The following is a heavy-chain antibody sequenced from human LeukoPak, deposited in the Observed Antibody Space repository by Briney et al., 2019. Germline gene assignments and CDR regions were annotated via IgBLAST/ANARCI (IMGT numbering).Heavy chain of an antibody. CDR3: AKLHNYYYDSSGYGNWFDP. CDR1: GFTFSSYG. J-gene: IGHJ5*02. V-gene: IGHV3-30*18. Sequence: GGSLRLSCAASGFTFSSYGMHWVRQAPGKGLEWVAVISYDGSNKYYADSVKGRFTISRDNSKNTLYLQMNSLRAEDTAVYYCAKLHNYYYDSSGYGNWFDPWGQGTLVTVSS. D-gene: IGHD3-22*01. CDR2: ISYDGSNK.